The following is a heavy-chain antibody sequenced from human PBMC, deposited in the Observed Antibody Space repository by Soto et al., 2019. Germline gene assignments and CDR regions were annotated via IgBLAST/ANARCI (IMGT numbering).Heavy chain of an antibody. V-gene: IGHV3-30*18. Sequence: GGSLRLSCAASGFTFSSYGMHWVRQAPGKGLEWVAVISYDGSNKNYVDSVKGRFTISRDNSKNTVYLQMDSLRVEDTAVYYCAKDTYYYDRSGYYTFDYWGQGTQVTVSS. J-gene: IGHJ4*02. D-gene: IGHD3-22*01. CDR1: GFTFSSYG. CDR2: ISYDGSNK. CDR3: AKDTYYYDRSGYYTFDY.